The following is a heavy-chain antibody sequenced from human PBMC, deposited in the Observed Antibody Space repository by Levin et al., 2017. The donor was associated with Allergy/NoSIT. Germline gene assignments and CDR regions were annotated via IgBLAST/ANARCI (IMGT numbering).Heavy chain of an antibody. V-gene: IGHV3-33*01. J-gene: IGHJ4*02. CDR3: ARDRGLLWFGELSYYFDY. Sequence: GGSLRLSCAASGFTFSSYGMHWVRQAPGKGLEWVAVIWYDGSNKYYADSVKGRFTISRDNSKNTLYLQMNSLRAEDTAVYYCARDRGLLWFGELSYYFDYWGQGTLVTVSS. CDR2: IWYDGSNK. D-gene: IGHD3-10*01. CDR1: GFTFSSYG.